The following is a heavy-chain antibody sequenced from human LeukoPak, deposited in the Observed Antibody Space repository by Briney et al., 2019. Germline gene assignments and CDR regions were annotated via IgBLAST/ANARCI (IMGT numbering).Heavy chain of an antibody. CDR1: GYSFTSYW. Sequence: PGESLKISCKGSGYSFTSYWIGWVRQMPGKGLEWMGIIYPGDSDTRYSPSFQGQVTISADKSISTAYLQWSSLKASDTATYYCARRARPYYDILHLDYWGQGTLVTVSS. CDR3: ARRARPYYDILHLDY. J-gene: IGHJ4*02. V-gene: IGHV5-51*01. D-gene: IGHD3-9*01. CDR2: IYPGDSDT.